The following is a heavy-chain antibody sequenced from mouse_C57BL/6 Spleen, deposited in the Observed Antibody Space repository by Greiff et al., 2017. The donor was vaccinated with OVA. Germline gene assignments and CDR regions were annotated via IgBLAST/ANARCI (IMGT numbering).Heavy chain of an antibody. CDR1: GYTFTDYE. Sequence: QVQLQQSGAELVRPGASVTLSCKASGYTFTDYEMHWVKQTPVHGLEWIGALDPETGGTAYNQKFKGKAIRTADKSSSTAYMELRSLTSEDSAVYYCTRRTTVVPHWYCDVWGTGTTVTVSS. V-gene: IGHV1-15*01. CDR2: LDPETGGT. J-gene: IGHJ1*03. CDR3: TRRTTVVPHWYCDV. D-gene: IGHD1-1*01.